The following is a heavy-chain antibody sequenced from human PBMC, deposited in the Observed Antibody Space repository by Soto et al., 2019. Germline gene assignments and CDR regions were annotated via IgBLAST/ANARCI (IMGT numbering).Heavy chain of an antibody. CDR3: AKDPQGGFLEWLLDY. V-gene: IGHV3-30*18. Sequence: GSLRLSCVTSGFTFSSYWMHWVRQAPGKGLEWVAVISYDGSNKYYADSVKGRFTISRDNSKNTLYLQMNSLRAEDTAVYYCAKDPQGGFLEWLLDYWGQGTLVTVSS. CDR1: GFTFSSYW. D-gene: IGHD3-3*01. J-gene: IGHJ4*02. CDR2: ISYDGSNK.